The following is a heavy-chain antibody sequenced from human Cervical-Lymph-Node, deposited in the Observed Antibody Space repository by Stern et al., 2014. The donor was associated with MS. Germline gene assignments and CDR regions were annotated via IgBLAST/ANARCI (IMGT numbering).Heavy chain of an antibody. CDR2: MSWTSGSL. CDR3: AKGSVGIAAPRNFDY. D-gene: IGHD6-13*01. V-gene: IGHV3-9*01. CDR1: GFSFADYA. J-gene: IGHJ4*02. Sequence: VQLEESGAGLEQPGMSLRLSCAASGFSFADYAMRWVRQAPGKGLEWVSGMSWTSGSLGYADSVTGRFIISIDNAKNSPYLHMYSLRTEDTAFYYCAKGSVGIAAPRNFDYWGQGTLVTVSS.